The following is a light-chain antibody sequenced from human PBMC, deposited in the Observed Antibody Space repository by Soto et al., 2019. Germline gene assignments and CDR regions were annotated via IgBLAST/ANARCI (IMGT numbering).Light chain of an antibody. Sequence: EIVLTQSPATLSLSPGERATLSCRASQSVSSYLAWYQQQPGQAPRLLIYDASNRATGIPARFSGSGSGTDFTLTISSREPEDFAVYYCQQRSNWAGLTFGGGTKAEIK. V-gene: IGKV3-11*01. CDR2: DAS. J-gene: IGKJ4*01. CDR1: QSVSSY. CDR3: QQRSNWAGLT.